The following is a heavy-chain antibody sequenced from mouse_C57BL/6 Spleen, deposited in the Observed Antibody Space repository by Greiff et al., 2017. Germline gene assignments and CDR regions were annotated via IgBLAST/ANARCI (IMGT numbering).Heavy chain of an antibody. J-gene: IGHJ4*01. CDR3: ARQYYYGSSYLYYYAMDY. CDR2: IDPSDSET. D-gene: IGHD1-1*01. V-gene: IGHV1-52*01. Sequence: VKLQQPGAELVRPGSSVKLSCKASGYTFTSYWMHWVKQRPIQGLEWIGNIDPSDSETHYNQKFKDKATLTVDKSSSTAYMQLSSLTSEDSAVYYCARQYYYGSSYLYYYAMDYWGQGTSVTVSS. CDR1: GYTFTSYW.